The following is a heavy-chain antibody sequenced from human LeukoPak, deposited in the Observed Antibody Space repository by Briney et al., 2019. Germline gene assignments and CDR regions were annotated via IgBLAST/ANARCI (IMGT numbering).Heavy chain of an antibody. CDR3: ARVSRWFNYFDY. J-gene: IGHJ4*02. CDR1: GGSFSVYY. D-gene: IGHD4-23*01. CDR2: INHSGST. V-gene: IGHV4-34*01. Sequence: SETLSLTCAVYGGSFSVYYWSWIRQPPGKGLEWIGEINHSGSTNYNPSLKSRITISVDTSKNQFSLKLSSVTAADTAVYYCARVSRWFNYFDYWGQGTLVTVSS.